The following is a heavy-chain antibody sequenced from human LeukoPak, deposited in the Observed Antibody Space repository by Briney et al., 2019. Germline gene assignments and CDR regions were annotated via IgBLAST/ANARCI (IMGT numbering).Heavy chain of an antibody. CDR2: IKRDGSAK. CDR3: ARGAQY. J-gene: IGHJ4*02. CDR1: GFTFSSYR. V-gene: IGHV3-7*01. Sequence: GGSLRLSCAASGFTFSSYRMTWVRQAPGKGLEWVANIKRDGSAKYYVDSVKGRFTISRDNAKNSLYLQMNSLRVEDTAVYYCARGAQYWGQGALVTVSS.